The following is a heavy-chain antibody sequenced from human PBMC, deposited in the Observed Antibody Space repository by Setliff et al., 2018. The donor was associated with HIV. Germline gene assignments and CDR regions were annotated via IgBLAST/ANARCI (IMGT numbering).Heavy chain of an antibody. CDR3: ARQSTVAAAGFDF. D-gene: IGHD6-13*01. V-gene: IGHV4-34*01. Sequence: SETLSLTCAVYGGSFSGHSWTWIRQPPGKGLEWIGEINRSGSANYNRSLKSRVTMSVDSSKRQFSLKLDSVTAADTAIYYCARQSTVAAAGFDFWGQGTLVTVSS. CDR2: INRSGSA. CDR1: GGSFSGHS. J-gene: IGHJ4*02.